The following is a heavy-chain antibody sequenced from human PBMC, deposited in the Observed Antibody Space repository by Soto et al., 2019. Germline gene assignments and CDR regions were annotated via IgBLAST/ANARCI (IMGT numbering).Heavy chain of an antibody. CDR2: IIPIFGTA. J-gene: IGHJ6*02. CDR3: ARDLGYSGYDPHGGNYYYGMDV. V-gene: IGHV1-69*01. Sequence: QVQLVQSGAEVKKPGSSVKVSCKASGGTFSSYAISWVRQAPGQGLEWMGGIIPIFGTANYAQKFQGSVTITADESTSTAYMELSSLRSEDTAVYYCARDLGYSGYDPHGGNYYYGMDVWGQGTTVTVSS. D-gene: IGHD5-12*01. CDR1: GGTFSSYA.